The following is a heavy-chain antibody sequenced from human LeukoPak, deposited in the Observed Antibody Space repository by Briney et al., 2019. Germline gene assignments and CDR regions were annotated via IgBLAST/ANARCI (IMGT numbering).Heavy chain of an antibody. V-gene: IGHV3-74*01. CDR2: INGDGSAT. CDR3: ARGGGYSYDYVDY. CDR1: GFTFSSYW. Sequence: GGPLRLSCAASGFTFSSYWMHWVRQAPGKGLVWVSRINGDGSATTYADSVKGRFTISRDNAKNTVYLQMDSLRAEDTAVYYCARGGGYSYDYVDYWGQGTLVTVSS. J-gene: IGHJ4*02. D-gene: IGHD5-18*01.